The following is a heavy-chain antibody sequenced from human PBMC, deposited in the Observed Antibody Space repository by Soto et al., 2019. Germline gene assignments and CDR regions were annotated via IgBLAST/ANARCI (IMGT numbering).Heavy chain of an antibody. Sequence: SETLSLTCAVSGGSISSSNWWSWVRQPPGKGLEWIGEIYHSGSTNYNPSLKSRITINPDTSKNQFSLQLNSVTPEDTAVYYCARGGYSGYEVYCYYGMDVCGQGTTVTVYS. D-gene: IGHD5-12*01. CDR2: IYHSGST. J-gene: IGHJ6*02. CDR3: ARGGYSGYEVYCYYGMDV. CDR1: GGSISSSNW. V-gene: IGHV4-4*02.